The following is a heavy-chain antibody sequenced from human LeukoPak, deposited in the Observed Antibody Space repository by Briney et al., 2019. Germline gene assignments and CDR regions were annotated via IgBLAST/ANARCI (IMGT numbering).Heavy chain of an antibody. CDR3: ARAVSRTRFDP. D-gene: IGHD5/OR15-5a*01. J-gene: IGHJ5*02. V-gene: IGHV3-21*01. CDR2: ISSSSSYI. Sequence: GGSLRLSCAASGFTFSSYSMNWVRQAPGKGPEWVSSISSSSSYIYYADSVKGRFTISRDNAKNSLYLQMNSLRAEDTAVYYCARAVSRTRFDPWGQGTLVTVSS. CDR1: GFTFSSYS.